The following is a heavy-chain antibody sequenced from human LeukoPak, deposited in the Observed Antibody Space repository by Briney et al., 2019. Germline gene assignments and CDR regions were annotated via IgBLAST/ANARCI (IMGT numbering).Heavy chain of an antibody. CDR1: GFTFSTYS. J-gene: IGHJ4*02. CDR2: ITSSSSYI. CDR3: ARAAAGTGSWLQYFDY. Sequence: SGGSLRLYWAASGFTFSTYSLNWVRQAPGKGLDWVSSITSSSSYIYYADSLKGRFTISRDNAKNSLYLQMNSLRAEDTAVYYCARAAAGTGSWLQYFDYWGQGTLVTVSS. V-gene: IGHV3-21*01. D-gene: IGHD6-13*01.